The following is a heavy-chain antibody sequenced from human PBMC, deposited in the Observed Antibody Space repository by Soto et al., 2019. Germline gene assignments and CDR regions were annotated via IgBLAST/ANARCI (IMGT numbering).Heavy chain of an antibody. J-gene: IGHJ4*02. CDR3: ARLKECSAGSCFPAYFDY. Sequence: QVQLQESGPGLVKPSETLSLTCSVSGDSIRSYYWSWIRQPPGKGLEWIGYVYYSGSTNYNPSFKSRVPISVDTSKNHFSLKLSSVTAADTAMYYCARLKECSAGSCFPAYFDYWGQATLVTVSS. CDR2: VYYSGST. CDR1: GDSIRSYY. D-gene: IGHD2-15*01. V-gene: IGHV4-59*01.